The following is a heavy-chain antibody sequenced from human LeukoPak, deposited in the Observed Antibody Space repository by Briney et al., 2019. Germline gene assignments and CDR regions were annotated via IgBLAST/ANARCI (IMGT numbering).Heavy chain of an antibody. J-gene: IGHJ4*02. CDR3: AKWARYCTNGVCYYFDY. V-gene: IGHV3-66*01. D-gene: IGHD2-8*01. Sequence: GGSLRLSCAASGFTVSSNDMSWVRQAPGKGLEWVSLIYSGRSTYYADSVKGRFIISRDNSKNTLYLQMNSLRAEDTAVYYCAKWARYCTNGVCYYFDYWGQGTLVTVSS. CDR2: IYSGRST. CDR1: GFTVSSND.